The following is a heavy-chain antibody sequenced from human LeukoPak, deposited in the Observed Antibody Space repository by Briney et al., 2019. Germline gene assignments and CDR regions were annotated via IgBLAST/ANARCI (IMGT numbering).Heavy chain of an antibody. CDR1: GFTFDDYA. Sequence: GRSLRLSCAASGFTFDDYAMHWVRQAPGKGLEWVSGISWNSGSIGYADSVKGRFTISRDNAKNSLYLQMNSLRAEDTALYYCAKDTERMLYCSSTSCYHDYWGQGTLVTVSS. J-gene: IGHJ4*02. V-gene: IGHV3-9*01. CDR2: ISWNSGSI. D-gene: IGHD2-2*01. CDR3: AKDTERMLYCSSTSCYHDY.